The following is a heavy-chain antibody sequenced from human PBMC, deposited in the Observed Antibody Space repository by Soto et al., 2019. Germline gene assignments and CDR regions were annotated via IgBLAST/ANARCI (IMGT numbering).Heavy chain of an antibody. CDR2: ISSSSSYI. J-gene: IGHJ6*02. CDR3: ARDLFLGSSWYYYYGMDV. V-gene: IGHV3-21*01. D-gene: IGHD6-13*01. CDR1: GFPFSSYS. Sequence: EVQLVESGGGRVKLGGPLSFSWAASGFPFSSYSLNWVRQAPGKGLEWVSSISSSSSYIYYADSVKGRFTISRDNAKNSLYLQMNSLRAEDTAVYYCARDLFLGSSWYYYYGMDVWGQGTTVTVSS.